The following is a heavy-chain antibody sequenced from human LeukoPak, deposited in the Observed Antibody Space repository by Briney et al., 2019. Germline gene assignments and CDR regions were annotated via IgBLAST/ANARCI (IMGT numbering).Heavy chain of an antibody. J-gene: IGHJ4*02. Sequence: SETLSLTCTVSGGSISSYYWSWIRQPPGKGLERIGYIYYSGSTNYNPSLKSRVTISVDTSKNQFSLKLSSVTAADTAVYYCARSDYYDSSGTHFDYWGQGTLVTVSS. CDR1: GGSISSYY. CDR3: ARSDYYDSSGTHFDY. CDR2: IYYSGST. D-gene: IGHD3-22*01. V-gene: IGHV4-59*01.